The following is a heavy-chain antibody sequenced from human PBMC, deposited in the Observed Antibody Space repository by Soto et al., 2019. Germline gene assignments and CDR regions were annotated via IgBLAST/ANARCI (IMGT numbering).Heavy chain of an antibody. J-gene: IGHJ6*02. Sequence: EVQLVESGGGLVQPGGSLRLSCVDSGFTCSSYWMRWVRQAPVKGLEWVGNIKQDGSEENYVDSVKGRFTIARDNAKNSMPLQMNSTRVQDTAVYYWARMAASGRGWHVWGQGTTVVVSS. CDR2: IKQDGSEE. CDR1: GFTCSSYW. CDR3: ARMAASGRGWHV. D-gene: IGHD3-10*01. V-gene: IGHV3-7*01.